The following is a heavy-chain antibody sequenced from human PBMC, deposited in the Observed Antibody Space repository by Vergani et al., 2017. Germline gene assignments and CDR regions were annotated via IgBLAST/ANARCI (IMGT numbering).Heavy chain of an antibody. CDR2: IYYSGST. D-gene: IGHD4-23*01. V-gene: IGHV4-39*01. J-gene: IGHJ3*02. Sequence: QLQLQESGPGLVKPSETLSLTCTVSGGSISSSNYYWGWIRQPPGKGLEWIGTIYYSGSTYYNPSLKSRVTISVDTSKNQFSLKLSSVTAADTAVYYCARGRWDAFDIWGQGTMVTVSS. CDR3: ARGRWDAFDI. CDR1: GGSISSSNYY.